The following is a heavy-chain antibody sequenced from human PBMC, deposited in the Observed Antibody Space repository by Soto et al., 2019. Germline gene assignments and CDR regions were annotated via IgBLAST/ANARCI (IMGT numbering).Heavy chain of an antibody. J-gene: IGHJ4*02. CDR2: INTSSGST. CDR3: AREDYYDSSGHLKY. V-gene: IGHV3-21*01. CDR1: GFAFRTYA. Sequence: VGSLRLSCAASGFAFRTYAMSRVRQAPGKRLEWDSSINTSSGSTYYADSVKGRFTISRDNAKNSLYLQMNSLRAEDTAVYYCAREDYYDSSGHLKYWGQGTLVTVSS. D-gene: IGHD3-22*01.